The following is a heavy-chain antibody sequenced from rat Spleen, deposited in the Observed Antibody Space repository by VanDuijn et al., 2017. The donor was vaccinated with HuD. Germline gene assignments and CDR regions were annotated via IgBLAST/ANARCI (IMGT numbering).Heavy chain of an antibody. CDR1: GYSITSSYK. D-gene: IGHD1-1*01. Sequence: EVQPQESGPGLVKPSQSLSLTCSVTGYSITSSYKWNWIRKFPGHKLEWMGYIDNAGSTNYNPSLKSRISITRDTTKNQFFLQVTSVSTEDTATYFCARWDYYSPRWYFDFWGPGTMVTVSS. J-gene: IGHJ1*01. CDR2: IDNAGST. V-gene: IGHV3-3*01. CDR3: ARWDYYSPRWYFDF.